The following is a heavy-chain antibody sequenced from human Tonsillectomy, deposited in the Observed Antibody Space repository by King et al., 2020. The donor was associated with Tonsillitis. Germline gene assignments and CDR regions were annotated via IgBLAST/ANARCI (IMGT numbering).Heavy chain of an antibody. CDR3: VKDTDYGGNLDAFDI. CDR1: GFTFDDYA. Sequence: VQLVESGGGLVQPGRSLRLSCAASGFTFDDYAMHWVRQAPGKGLELVSGISWNIGTLAYADSVKGRFTISRDNAKNSLYLQMNSLRAEDTALYYCVKDTDYGGNLDAFDIWGQGTMVTVSS. V-gene: IGHV3-9*01. D-gene: IGHD4-23*01. CDR2: ISWNIGTL. J-gene: IGHJ3*02.